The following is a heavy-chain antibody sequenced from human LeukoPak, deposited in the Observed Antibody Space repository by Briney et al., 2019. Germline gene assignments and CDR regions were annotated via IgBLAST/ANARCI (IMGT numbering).Heavy chain of an antibody. CDR2: MNPNSGNT. V-gene: IGHV1-8*01. CDR1: GYTFTSYD. D-gene: IGHD3-3*01. J-gene: IGHJ4*02. CDR3: ARGGRGFWSGYSTGFDY. Sequence: ASVKVSCKASGYTFTSYDINGVRQATGQGLEWMGWMNPNSGNTGYAQKFHGRVTMTRNTSISTAYMELSRLRSEDTAVYYCARGGRGFWSGYSTGFDYWGQGTLVTVSS.